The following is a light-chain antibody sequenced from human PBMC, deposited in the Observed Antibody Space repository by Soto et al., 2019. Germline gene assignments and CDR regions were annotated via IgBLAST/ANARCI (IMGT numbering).Light chain of an antibody. CDR3: QQRSNWPPIT. CDR1: QSVSSY. J-gene: IGKJ5*01. Sequence: DIVLTHSPVTLSLSPGERATLSCRASQSVSSYLAWYQQKPGQAPRLLIYDASNRATGIPARFSGSGSGTDFTLTISSLEPEDFAVYYCQQRSNWPPITFGQGTRLEI. V-gene: IGKV3-11*01. CDR2: DAS.